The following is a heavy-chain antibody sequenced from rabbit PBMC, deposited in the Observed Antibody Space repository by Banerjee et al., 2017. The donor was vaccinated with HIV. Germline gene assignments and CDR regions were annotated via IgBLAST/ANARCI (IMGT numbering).Heavy chain of an antibody. CDR2: IYTGSSGST. CDR3: ARSVGSSYYYGMDL. J-gene: IGHJ6*01. CDR1: GFSFSSSYW. D-gene: IGHD8-1*01. V-gene: IGHV1S45*01. Sequence: QEQLEESGGDLVKPGASLTLTCTASGFSFSSSYWICWVRQAPGKGLEWIACIYTGSSGSTWYASWVNGRFTVSETSSTTVTLQMTSLTAADTATYFCARSVGSSYYYGMDLWGPGTLVTVS.